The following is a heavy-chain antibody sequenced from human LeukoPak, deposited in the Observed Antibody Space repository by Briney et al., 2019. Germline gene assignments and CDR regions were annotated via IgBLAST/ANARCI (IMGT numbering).Heavy chain of an antibody. J-gene: IGHJ6*02. CDR3: ATNPKANYYGSGSRYYYYGMGV. CDR2: INHSGST. V-gene: IGHV4-34*01. CDR1: GGSFSGYY. Sequence: SETLSLTCAVYGGSFSGYYWGWIRQPPGKGLEWIGEINHSGSTNYNPSLKSRVTISVDTSKNQFSLKLSSVTAADTAVYYCATNPKANYYGSGSRYYYYGMGVWGQGTTVTVSS. D-gene: IGHD3-10*01.